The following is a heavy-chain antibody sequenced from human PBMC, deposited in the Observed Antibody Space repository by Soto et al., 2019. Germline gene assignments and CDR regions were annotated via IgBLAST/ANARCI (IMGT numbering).Heavy chain of an antibody. J-gene: IGHJ6*02. V-gene: IGHV3-33*01. CDR1: VFTFRDHA. CDR3: ARALFPDVDIYAMDV. Sequence: LRLSCAAYVFTFRDHAMHCVLQAPVKGREWLAIIWNDGSNKFYAGSVQGRFTISRDNSKNTVYLQMNTLSAEDTAVYYCARALFPDVDIYAMDVWGQGTTVTVSS. CDR2: IWNDGSNK. D-gene: IGHD5-12*01.